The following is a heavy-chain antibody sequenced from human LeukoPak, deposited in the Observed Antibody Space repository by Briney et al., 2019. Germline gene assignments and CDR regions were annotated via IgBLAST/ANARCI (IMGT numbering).Heavy chain of an antibody. CDR3: ARRGYYDSSGYYLLTFFDY. D-gene: IGHD3-22*01. CDR1: GGSISSSSYY. Sequence: SETLSLTCTVSGGSISSSSYYWGWIRQPPGKGLEWIGRIYYSGSTYYNPSLKSRVTISVDTSKNQFSLKLSSVTAADTAVYYCARRGYYDSSGYYLLTFFDYWGQGTLVTVSS. J-gene: IGHJ4*02. CDR2: IYYSGST. V-gene: IGHV4-39*01.